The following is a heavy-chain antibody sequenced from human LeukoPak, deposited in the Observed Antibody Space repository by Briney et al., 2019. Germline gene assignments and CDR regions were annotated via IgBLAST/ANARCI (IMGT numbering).Heavy chain of an antibody. J-gene: IGHJ4*02. Sequence: GGSLRLSCAASGFTFDRYSMHWVRQVPGKGLEWVAAISNFGSKTFYADSVQGRFTISRDNSNNTVDLQMSSLRPEDTTIYYCARPYASGWHTPFPLDSWGQGTLVTVSS. D-gene: IGHD6-19*01. V-gene: IGHV3-30-3*01. CDR2: ISNFGSKT. CDR1: GFTFDRYS. CDR3: ARPYASGWHTPFPLDS.